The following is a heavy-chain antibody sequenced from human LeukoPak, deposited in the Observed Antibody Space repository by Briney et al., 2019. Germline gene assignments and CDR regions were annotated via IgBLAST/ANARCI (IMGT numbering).Heavy chain of an antibody. V-gene: IGHV3-13*01. CDR1: GFTFSSYD. D-gene: IGHD6-19*01. J-gene: IGHJ4*02. CDR2: IGTAGDT. CDR3: ARASAVAGFDY. Sequence: GGSLRLSCAASGFTFSSYDMRWVRQATGKGLEWVSAIGTAGDTYYPGSVKGRFTISRENAKNSLYLQMNSLRAGDTAVYYCARASAVAGFDYWGQGTLVTVSS.